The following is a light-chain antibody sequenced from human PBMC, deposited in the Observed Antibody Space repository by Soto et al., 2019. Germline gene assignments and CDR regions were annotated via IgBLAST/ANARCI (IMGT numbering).Light chain of an antibody. J-gene: IGKJ5*01. Sequence: DIQMTQSPATLSASVGDRVTITCRASQSISSWLAWYQQKPGKAPKLLIYGASSLQSGVPSRFSGSGSGTDFTLTISNLQPEDFATYYRQQANSFPISFGQGTRLEIK. V-gene: IGKV1-12*01. CDR1: QSISSW. CDR2: GAS. CDR3: QQANSFPIS.